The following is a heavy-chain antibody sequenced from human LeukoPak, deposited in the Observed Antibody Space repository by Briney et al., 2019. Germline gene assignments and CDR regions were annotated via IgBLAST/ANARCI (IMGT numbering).Heavy chain of an antibody. CDR3: ARALGPAIFGVAEI. CDR1: GGSISSSNW. CDR2: IYHSGST. V-gene: IGHV4-4*02. Sequence: SETLSLTCAVSGGSISSSNWWSWVRQPPGKGLEWIGEIYHSGSTNYNPSLKSRVTISVDKSKNQFSLKLSSVTAADTAVYYCARALGPAIFGVAEIWGQATLLTVSS. J-gene: IGHJ4*02. D-gene: IGHD3-3*01.